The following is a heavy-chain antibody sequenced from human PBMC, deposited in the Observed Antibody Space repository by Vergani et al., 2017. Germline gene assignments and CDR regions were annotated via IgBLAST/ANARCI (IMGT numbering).Heavy chain of an antibody. D-gene: IGHD2-8*01. CDR3: TKAGQYASDHVHDS. V-gene: IGHV3-30*02. CDR1: GFTFRIYG. Sequence: QVQLVESGGGVVQPGGSLRLSCIASGFTFRIYGMHWVRKAPGKGLEWVAFIRYDGTKRFYGDSVKGRFTISRDNSQTTVFLQMNSLRADGSAVDYCTKAGQYASDHVHDSWGQGALVGDAS. J-gene: IGHJ1*01. CDR2: IRYDGTKR.